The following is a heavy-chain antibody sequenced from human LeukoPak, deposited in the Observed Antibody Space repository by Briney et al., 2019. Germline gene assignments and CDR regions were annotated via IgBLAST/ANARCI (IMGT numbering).Heavy chain of an antibody. J-gene: IGHJ4*02. V-gene: IGHV3-53*01. CDR3: ARDPHRSKGGLGELWN. CDR2: IYSGGST. Sequence: GGSLRLSCAASGFTVSSNYMSWVRQAPGKGLEWVSVIYSGGSTYYADSEKGRFTISRDNSKNTLYLQMNSLRAEDTAVYYCARDPHRSKGGLGELWNWGQGTLVTVSS. CDR1: GFTVSSNY. D-gene: IGHD3-10*01.